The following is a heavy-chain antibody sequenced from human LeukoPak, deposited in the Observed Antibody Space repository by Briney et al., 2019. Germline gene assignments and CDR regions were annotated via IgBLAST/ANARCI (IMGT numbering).Heavy chain of an antibody. V-gene: IGHV1-46*01. D-gene: IGHD3-3*01. J-gene: IGHJ3*02. CDR2: INPSGGST. CDR1: GYTFTSYY. Sequence: GASVKVSCKASGYTFTSYYMHWVRQAPGQGLEWMGIINPSGGSTSYAQKFQGRVTMTRDTSTSTVYMELSSLRSEDTAVYYCARAGRFLEWHDAFDIWGQGTMVTVSS. CDR3: ARAGRFLEWHDAFDI.